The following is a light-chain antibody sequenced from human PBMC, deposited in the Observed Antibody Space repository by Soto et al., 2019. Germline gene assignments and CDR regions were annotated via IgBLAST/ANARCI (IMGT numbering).Light chain of an antibody. J-gene: IGKJ2*01. CDR1: QSVSSN. V-gene: IGKV3-15*01. Sequence: EIVMTQSPATLSASPGERATLSCRASQSVSSNLAWYQQKPGQAPRLLIDGGSTRATGIPARFSGSGSGTEFTLTISSLQSEDFAVYYCQQYNNWPYTFGQGTKLEI. CDR3: QQYNNWPYT. CDR2: GGS.